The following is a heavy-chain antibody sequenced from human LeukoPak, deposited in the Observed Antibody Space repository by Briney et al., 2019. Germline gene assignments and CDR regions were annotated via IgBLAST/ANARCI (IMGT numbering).Heavy chain of an antibody. J-gene: IGHJ5*02. CDR2: ISAYNGNT. D-gene: IGHD2-2*01. CDR3: ARDSCSSTSCYLGWFDP. CDR1: GYTFTSYG. V-gene: IGHV1-18*01. Sequence: ASVKVSCKASGYTFTSYGISWVRQAPGQGLEWMGWISAYNGNTNYAQKLQGRVTMTTDTSTSTAYMELRSLRSDDTAVYYCARDSCSSTSCYLGWFDPWGLGTLVTVS.